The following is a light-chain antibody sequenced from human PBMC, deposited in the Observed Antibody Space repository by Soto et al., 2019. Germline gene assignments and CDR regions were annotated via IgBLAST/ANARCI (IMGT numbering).Light chain of an antibody. Sequence: FGLTKSLRTCPLPPGERATLSSRASQSVSSSYLAWYQQKPGQAPRLLIYGASTRATGIPARFSGSGSGTEFTLTISSLEPEDFAVYYCQQYVSSWTFGQGTKVDIK. CDR1: QSVSSSY. CDR3: QQYVSSWT. V-gene: IGKV3-20*01. J-gene: IGKJ1*01. CDR2: GAS.